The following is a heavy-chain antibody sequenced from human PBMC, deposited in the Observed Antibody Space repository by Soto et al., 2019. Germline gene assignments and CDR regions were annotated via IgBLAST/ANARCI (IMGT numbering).Heavy chain of an antibody. J-gene: IGHJ4*02. D-gene: IGHD3-16*02. V-gene: IGHV4-34*01. CDR3: ARGRAYYDYIWGSYRRIYFDY. CDR1: GGSFSGYY. Sequence: SETLSLTCAVYGGSFSGYYWSWFRQPPGKGLEWIGEINHSGSTNYNPSLKSRVTISVDTSKNQFSLKLSSVTTADTAVYYCARGRAYYDYIWGSYRRIYFDYWGQGTLVTVSS. CDR2: INHSGST.